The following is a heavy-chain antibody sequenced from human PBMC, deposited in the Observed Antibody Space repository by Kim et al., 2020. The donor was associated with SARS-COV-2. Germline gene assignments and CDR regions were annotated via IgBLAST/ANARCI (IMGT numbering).Heavy chain of an antibody. D-gene: IGHD4-17*01. CDR3: ARIGDSGWFDP. Sequence: GGSLRLSCAASGFTFSSYAMHWVRQAPGKGLEYVSAISSDGGSTYYANSVRGRFTISRDNSKNTLYLQMGSLRAEDMAVYYCARIGDSGWFDPWCQGTL. CDR1: GFTFSSYA. V-gene: IGHV3-64*01. CDR2: ISSDGGST. J-gene: IGHJ5*02.